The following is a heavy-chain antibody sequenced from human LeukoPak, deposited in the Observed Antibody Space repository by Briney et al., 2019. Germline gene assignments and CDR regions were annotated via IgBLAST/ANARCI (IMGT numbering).Heavy chain of an antibody. D-gene: IGHD3-10*01. CDR2: IYYSGST. CDR1: GGSISSSSYY. V-gene: IGHV4-39*07. Sequence: SETLSLTCTVSGGSISSSSYYWGWIRQPPGKGLEWIGSIYYSGSTYYNPSLKSRVTISVDTSKNQFSLKLSSVTAADTAVYYCARSGSYYNSYLRWEPKFDPWGQGTLVTVSS. CDR3: ARSGSYYNSYLRWEPKFDP. J-gene: IGHJ5*02.